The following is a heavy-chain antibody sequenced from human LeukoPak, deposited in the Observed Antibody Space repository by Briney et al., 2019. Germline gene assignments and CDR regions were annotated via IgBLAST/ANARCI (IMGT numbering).Heavy chain of an antibody. J-gene: IGHJ6*02. V-gene: IGHV4-4*07. D-gene: IGHD3-10*02. CDR2: IYVGGYT. CDR3: SRSDHVHYYYHGMDV. CDR1: GGSISTYH. Sequence: PSETLSLACTVSGGSISTYHWNWIRQPAGKGLEWIGRIYVGGYTNYNPAFKSRVTVSADTSKNQFYLKLRSVTAADTAVYFCSRSDHVHYYYHGMDVWGQGITVTVSS.